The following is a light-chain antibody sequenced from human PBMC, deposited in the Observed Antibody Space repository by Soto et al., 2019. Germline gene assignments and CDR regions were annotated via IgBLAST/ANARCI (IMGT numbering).Light chain of an antibody. CDR1: QGISSD. Sequence: DIQLTQSPSFLSASVGDRVTITCRASQGISSDLAWYQQNPGKAPKLLIYKASSLESGVPSRFSGSGSGTEFTLTISSLQPDDFATYYCQQYNSYTITFGQGTRLEI. CDR3: QQYNSYTIT. V-gene: IGKV1-5*03. J-gene: IGKJ5*01. CDR2: KAS.